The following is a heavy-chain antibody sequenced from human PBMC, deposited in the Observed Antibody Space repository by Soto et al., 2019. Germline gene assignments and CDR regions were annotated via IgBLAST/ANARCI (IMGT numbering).Heavy chain of an antibody. Sequence: EVQLLESGGGLVQPGGSLRLSCAASGFTFSSYAMSWVRQAPGKGLEWVSAISGSGGSTYYADSVKGRFTISRDNSKNTLYLQMNSLRADDTAVYYCAKNGRFLEWLLMGLIDYWGQGTLVTVSS. V-gene: IGHV3-23*01. CDR2: ISGSGGST. CDR1: GFTFSSYA. CDR3: AKNGRFLEWLLMGLIDY. J-gene: IGHJ4*02. D-gene: IGHD3-3*01.